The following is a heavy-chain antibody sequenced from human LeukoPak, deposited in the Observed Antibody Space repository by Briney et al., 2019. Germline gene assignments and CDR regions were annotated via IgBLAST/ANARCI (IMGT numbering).Heavy chain of an antibody. CDR3: ARVGGVRSADY. J-gene: IGHJ4*02. V-gene: IGHV3-48*03. D-gene: IGHD3-10*02. CDR1: GFTFSSYE. CDR2: ISNSGSTI. Sequence: GGSLRLSCAASGFTFSSYEMNWVRQAPGKGLEWVSYISNSGSTIYYVDSVKGRFTISRDNAKNSLYLQMNSLRAEDTAVYYCARVGGVRSADYWGQGTLVTVYS.